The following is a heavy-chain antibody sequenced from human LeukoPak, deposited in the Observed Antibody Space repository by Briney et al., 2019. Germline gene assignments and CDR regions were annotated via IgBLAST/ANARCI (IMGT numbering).Heavy chain of an antibody. CDR3: ARDQVVVAAFDY. CDR2: INQDGGET. D-gene: IGHD2-15*01. Sequence: GGSLRLSCAASGFTFSSYWMSWVRQAPGKGLEWVANINQDGGETYYVDSVKGRFTISRDNAKKSVSLQMNSLRAEDTAVYYCARDQVVVAAFDYWGQGTLVTVSS. J-gene: IGHJ4*02. CDR1: GFTFSSYW. V-gene: IGHV3-7*01.